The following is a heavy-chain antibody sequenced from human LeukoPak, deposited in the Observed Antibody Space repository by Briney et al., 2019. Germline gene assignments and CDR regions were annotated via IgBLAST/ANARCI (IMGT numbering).Heavy chain of an antibody. CDR2: ISSSGSTI. Sequence: PGGSLRLSCAASGFTFSDYYMSWIRQAPGKGLEWVSYISSSGSTIYYADSVKGRFTISRDNAKNSLYLRMNSLRAEDTAVYYCARSGRIDSSAYYFFDFWGQGTLVTVSS. CDR3: ARSGRIDSSAYYFFDF. V-gene: IGHV3-11*04. D-gene: IGHD3-22*01. J-gene: IGHJ4*02. CDR1: GFTFSDYY.